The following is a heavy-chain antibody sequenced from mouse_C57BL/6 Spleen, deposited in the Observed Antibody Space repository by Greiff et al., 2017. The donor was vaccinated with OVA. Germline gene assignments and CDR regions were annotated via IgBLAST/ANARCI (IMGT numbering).Heavy chain of an antibody. CDR3: ATVVAHYYAMDY. D-gene: IGHD1-1*01. CDR1: GYTFTSYW. V-gene: IGHV1-64*01. CDR2: IHPNSGST. J-gene: IGHJ4*01. Sequence: QVQLQQPGAELVKPGASVKLSCKASGYTFTSYWMHWVKQRPGQGLEWIGMIHPNSGSTNYNEKFKSKATLTVDKSSSTAYMQLSSLTSEDSAVYYCATVVAHYYAMDYWGQGTSVTGSS.